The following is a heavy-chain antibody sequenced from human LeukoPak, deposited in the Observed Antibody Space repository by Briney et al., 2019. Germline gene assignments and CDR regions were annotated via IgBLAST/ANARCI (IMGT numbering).Heavy chain of an antibody. J-gene: IGHJ6*02. V-gene: IGHV4-4*02. CDR2: IYHSGST. CDR3: ARNPAVPAAIAVYYYYGMDV. D-gene: IGHD2-2*01. Sequence: SGTLSLTCAVSGGSISSSNWWSWVRQRPGKGLEWIWEIYHSGSTNYNPSLKSRVTISVDKSKNQFSLKLSSVTAADTAVYYCARNPAVPAAIAVYYYYGMDVWGQGTTVTVSS. CDR1: GGSISSSNW.